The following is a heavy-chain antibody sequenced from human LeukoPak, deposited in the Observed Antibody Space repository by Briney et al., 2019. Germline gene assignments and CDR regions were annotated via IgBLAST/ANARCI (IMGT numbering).Heavy chain of an antibody. Sequence: SETLSLTCTVSGGSISSYYWSWIRQPAGKGLEWIGSIYYSGSTYYNPSLKSRVTISVDTSKNQFSLKLSSVTAADTAVYYCARGRALRYFSWGQGTLVTVSS. J-gene: IGHJ5*02. V-gene: IGHV4-4*07. D-gene: IGHD3-9*01. CDR2: IYYSGST. CDR3: ARGRALRYFS. CDR1: GGSISSYY.